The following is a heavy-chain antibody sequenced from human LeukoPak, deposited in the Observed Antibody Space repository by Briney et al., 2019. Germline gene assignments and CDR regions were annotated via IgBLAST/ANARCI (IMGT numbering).Heavy chain of an antibody. Sequence: SETLSLTCTVSGGSISSSSYYWSWIRQPPGKGLEWIGYIYYSGSTNCNPSLKSRVTISVDTSKNQFSLKLSSVTAADMAVYYCARDGQTSGITMVRGVIPWYGMDVWGQGTTVTVSS. J-gene: IGHJ6*02. CDR3: ARDGQTSGITMVRGVIPWYGMDV. CDR2: IYYSGST. V-gene: IGHV4-61*01. CDR1: GGSISSSSYY. D-gene: IGHD3-10*01.